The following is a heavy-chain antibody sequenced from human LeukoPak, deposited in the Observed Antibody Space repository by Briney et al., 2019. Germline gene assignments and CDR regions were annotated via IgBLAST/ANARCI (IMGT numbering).Heavy chain of an antibody. V-gene: IGHV1-2*02. J-gene: IGHJ4*02. CDR3: ARDSGDTAMGAGGY. D-gene: IGHD5-18*01. CDR1: GYTFTGYY. CDR2: INPNSGGT. Sequence: ASVKVSCKASGYTFTGYYMHWVRQGPGQGLEWMGWINPNSGGTNYAQKFQGRVTMTRDTSISTAYMELSRLRSDDTAVYYCARDSGDTAMGAGGYWGQGTLVTVSS.